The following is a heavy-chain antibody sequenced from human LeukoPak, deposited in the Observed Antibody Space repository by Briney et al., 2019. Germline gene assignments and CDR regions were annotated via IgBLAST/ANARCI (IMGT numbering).Heavy chain of an antibody. CDR2: TNPNSGGT. Sequence: ASVKLSCKASGYTFTGYYIHWVRQAPGQGLEWMGWTNPNSGGTNYDQKFQGRVTMTRDTSISTPYTHLSRLRSDDTAVYYCGRRQTDGGYYFDYWGQGTLVTVSS. J-gene: IGHJ4*02. CDR3: GRRQTDGGYYFDY. V-gene: IGHV1-2*02. D-gene: IGHD5-24*01. CDR1: GYTFTGYY.